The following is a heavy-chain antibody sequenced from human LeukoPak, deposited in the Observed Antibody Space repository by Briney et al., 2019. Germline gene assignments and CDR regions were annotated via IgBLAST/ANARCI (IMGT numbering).Heavy chain of an antibody. CDR1: GFTYSSYA. CDR3: AKERSRGGDCLDY. D-gene: IGHD2-21*02. Sequence: GGSLRLSCAASGFTYSSYAMSWVRQAPGKGLEWVSAISVSGGSTYYADSVKGRFTISRDNSKNTLYLQMNSLRAEETAVYYCAKERSRGGDCLDYWGQGTLVTVSS. V-gene: IGHV3-23*01. J-gene: IGHJ4*02. CDR2: ISVSGGST.